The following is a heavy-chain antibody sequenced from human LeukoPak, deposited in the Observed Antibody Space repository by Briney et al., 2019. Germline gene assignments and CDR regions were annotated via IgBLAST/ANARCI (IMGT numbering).Heavy chain of an antibody. CDR1: GFTFSSYE. CDR3: ARGSTYSSGWYTGFDY. J-gene: IGHJ4*02. CDR2: ITSSSSYI. D-gene: IGHD6-19*01. V-gene: IGHV3-21*01. Sequence: GGSLRLSCAASGFTFSSYEMNWVRQAPGKGLEWVSSITSSSSYIYYADSVKGRFTISRDNAKKSVYLQMNSLRAEDTAVYYCARGSTYSSGWYTGFDYWGQGTLVTVSS.